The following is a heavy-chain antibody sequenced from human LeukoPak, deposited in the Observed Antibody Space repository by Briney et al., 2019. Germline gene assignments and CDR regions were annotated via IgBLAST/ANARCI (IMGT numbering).Heavy chain of an antibody. CDR2: ISDSGGRT. D-gene: IGHD6-13*01. V-gene: IGHV3-23*01. J-gene: IGHJ4*02. Sequence: GGSLRLSCGASGFTFSSHAMNWVRQAPGKGLEWVSAISDSGGRTYYADSVKGRFTISRDNSKNTLYLQMNSLRAEDTAVYYCAKDPAAGTGDYWGQGTLVTVSS. CDR1: GFTFSSHA. CDR3: AKDPAAGTGDY.